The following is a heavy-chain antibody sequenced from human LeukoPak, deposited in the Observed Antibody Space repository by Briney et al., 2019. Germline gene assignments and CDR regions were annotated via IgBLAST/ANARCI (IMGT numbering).Heavy chain of an antibody. V-gene: IGHV1-69*05. Sequence: SVKVSCKASGGTFVSYAISWVRQAPGQGLEWMGGIIPIFGTANYAQKFQGRVTMTTDTSTSTAYMELRSLRSDDTAVYYCARADYGDYLYYYWGQGTLVTVSS. CDR2: IIPIFGTA. CDR3: ARADYGDYLYYY. J-gene: IGHJ4*02. CDR1: GGTFVSYA. D-gene: IGHD4-17*01.